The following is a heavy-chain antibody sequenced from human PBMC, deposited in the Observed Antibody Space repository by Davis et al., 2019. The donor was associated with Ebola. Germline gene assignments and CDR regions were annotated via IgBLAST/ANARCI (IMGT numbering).Heavy chain of an antibody. D-gene: IGHD5-18*01. J-gene: IGHJ4*02. Sequence: GESLKISCAASGFTFSSYAMSWVRQAPGKGLEWVSAISGSGGSTYYADSVKGRFTISRDNSKNTLYLQMNSLRAEDTAVYYCARDLLQLWSVWDQGTLVTVSS. CDR3: ARDLLQLWSV. V-gene: IGHV3-23*01. CDR2: ISGSGGST. CDR1: GFTFSSYA.